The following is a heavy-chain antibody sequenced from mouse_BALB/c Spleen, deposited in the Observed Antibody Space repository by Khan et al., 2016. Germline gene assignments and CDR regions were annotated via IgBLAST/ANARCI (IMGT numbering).Heavy chain of an antibody. CDR3: ARRTTVPYAMDY. V-gene: IGHV8-11*01. Sequence: QVTLKESGPGILQPSQTLSLTCSFSGFSLNTYGIGVDWIRQPSGKGLEWLAHIWWNDNKYSNTALQSRLTISKDTSNNQVFLKIANVDTADTATYYCARRTTVPYAMDYWGQGTSVTVSS. CDR2: IWWNDNK. D-gene: IGHD1-1*01. J-gene: IGHJ4*01. CDR1: GFSLNTYGIG.